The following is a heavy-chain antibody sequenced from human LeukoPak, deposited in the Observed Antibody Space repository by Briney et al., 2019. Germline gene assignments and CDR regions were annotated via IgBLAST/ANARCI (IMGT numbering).Heavy chain of an antibody. Sequence: GGSLRLSCAASGFTFSSYSMNWVRQAPGKGLEWVSSISSSSSYIYYADSVKGRFTISRDNAKDSLYLQMNSLRAEDTAVYYCARVRGLKEPHYWGQGTLVTVSS. V-gene: IGHV3-21*01. CDR1: GFTFSSYS. J-gene: IGHJ4*02. CDR2: ISSSSSYI. D-gene: IGHD1-26*01. CDR3: ARVRGLKEPHY.